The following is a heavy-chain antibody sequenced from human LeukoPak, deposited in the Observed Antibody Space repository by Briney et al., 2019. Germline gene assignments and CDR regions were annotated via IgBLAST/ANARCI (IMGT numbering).Heavy chain of an antibody. CDR3: AKGSHPFRWFGEFNVKLPRPIRHYYFDS. CDR2: FSGSGGST. CDR1: GFTFSSYA. J-gene: IGHJ4*02. V-gene: IGHV3-23*01. D-gene: IGHD3-10*01. Sequence: SGGSLRLSCAASGFTFSSYAMSWVRQAPGKGLECISGFSGSGGSTYYADSVKGRFTISRDNSKNTLYLQMNSLRAEDTAVYYCAKGSHPFRWFGEFNVKLPRPIRHYYFDSWGQGTLVTVSS.